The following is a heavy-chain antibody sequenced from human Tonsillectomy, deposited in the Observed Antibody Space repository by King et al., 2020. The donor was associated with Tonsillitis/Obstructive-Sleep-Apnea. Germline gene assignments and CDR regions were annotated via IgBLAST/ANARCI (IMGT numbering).Heavy chain of an antibody. J-gene: IGHJ4*02. Sequence: QLVQSGAEVKKPGASVKVSCKASGYTFTSYYMHWVRQAPGQGLEWMGIINPSGGSTNYAQTFQGRVTMTRDTSTSTVYMELSSLTSEDTAVYYCARVGGSGSSYFDYWGQGTLVTVSS. CDR1: GYTFTSYY. V-gene: IGHV1-46*01. CDR2: INPSGGST. CDR3: ARVGGSGSSYFDY. D-gene: IGHD3-10*01.